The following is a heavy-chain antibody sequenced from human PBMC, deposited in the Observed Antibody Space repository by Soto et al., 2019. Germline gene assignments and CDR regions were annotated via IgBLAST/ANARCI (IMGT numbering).Heavy chain of an antibody. D-gene: IGHD3-10*01. V-gene: IGHV4-59*08. CDR1: GDSVSSYK. Sequence: QVQLQESGPGLVKPSETLSLTCTVSGDSVSSYKWSWIRQTPGKGLEWIGYIDNNGGTSYNPSLRGRETMSVDTSTKKFSLRLNSVTAADTAVYYGVRQGFGALHGLVDVWGQGTTVTVSS. CDR2: IDNNGGT. CDR3: VRQGFGALHGLVDV. J-gene: IGHJ6*02.